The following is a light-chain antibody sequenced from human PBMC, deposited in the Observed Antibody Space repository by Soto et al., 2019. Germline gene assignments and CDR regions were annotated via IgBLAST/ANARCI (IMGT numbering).Light chain of an antibody. Sequence: EILLTQSPGTLSLSPGERASLSCRASQSVSSSYLAWYQQKPGQAPRLLIYAASSRATGIPDRFSGSGSGTDLTLTISRLEPEDFAVYYCQQYRSSPTTFGQGTRLEIK. V-gene: IGKV3-20*01. J-gene: IGKJ5*01. CDR3: QQYRSSPTT. CDR2: AAS. CDR1: QSVSSSY.